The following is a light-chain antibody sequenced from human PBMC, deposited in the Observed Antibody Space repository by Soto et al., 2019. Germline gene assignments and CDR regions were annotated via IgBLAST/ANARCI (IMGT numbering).Light chain of an antibody. V-gene: IGLV1-40*01. CDR2: ANT. CDR1: SSNIGAGFD. Sequence: QSVLTQPPSVSGAPGQRVTISCIGSSSNIGAGFDVQWYQQLPGTAPKLLIYANTNRPSGVPDRFSGSKSGTSASLAITGRQAEDEADYYRQSYDSSLRWVFAGGTKLTVL. CDR3: QSYDSSLRWV. J-gene: IGLJ2*01.